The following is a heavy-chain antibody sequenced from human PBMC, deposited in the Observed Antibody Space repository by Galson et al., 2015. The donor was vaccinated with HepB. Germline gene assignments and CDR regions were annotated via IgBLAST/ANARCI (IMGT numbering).Heavy chain of an antibody. J-gene: IGHJ5*02. D-gene: IGHD3-10*01. CDR3: AKASSIWFRANWFDP. CDR2: ISYDGSNK. V-gene: IGHV3-30*18. Sequence: SLRLSCAASGFTFSNAWMSWARQAPGKGLEWVAVISYDGSNKYYADSVKGRFTISRDNSKNTLYLQMNSLRAEDTAVYYCAKASSIWFRANWFDPWGQGTLVTVSS. CDR1: GFTFSNAW.